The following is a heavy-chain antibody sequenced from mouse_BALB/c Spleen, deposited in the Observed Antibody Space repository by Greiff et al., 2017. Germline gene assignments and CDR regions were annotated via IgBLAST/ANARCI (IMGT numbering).Heavy chain of an antibody. V-gene: IGHV1-62-2*01. D-gene: IGHD2-1*01. CDR3: ARHEEGYGNYSYWYFDV. CDR2: FYPGSGSI. Sequence: VQLQQSGAELVKPGASVQLSCKASGYTFTEYIIHWVKQRSGQGLEWIGWFYPGSGSIKYNEKFKDKATLTADKSSSTVYMELSRLTSEDSAVYVCARHEEGYGNYSYWYFDVWGAGTTVTVSS. CDR1: GYTFTEYI. J-gene: IGHJ1*01.